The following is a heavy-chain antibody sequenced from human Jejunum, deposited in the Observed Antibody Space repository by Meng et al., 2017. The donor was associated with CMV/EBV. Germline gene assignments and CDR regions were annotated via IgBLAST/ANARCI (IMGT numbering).Heavy chain of an antibody. CDR1: GFTFSDYY. Sequence: QVQLVESGGXVVKPGVSXRLSCAVSGFTFSDYYMSWIRQAPGKGLEWVSYISSSSSSTNYAESVKGRFTISRDNAKNSLYLQMNSLRADDTAVYYCARDGDYIRPDYWGQGTLVTVSS. J-gene: IGHJ4*02. CDR2: ISSSSSST. CDR3: ARDGDYIRPDY. D-gene: IGHD4-11*01. V-gene: IGHV3-11*05.